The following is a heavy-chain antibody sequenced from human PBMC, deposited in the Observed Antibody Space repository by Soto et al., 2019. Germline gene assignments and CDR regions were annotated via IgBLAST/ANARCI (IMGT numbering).Heavy chain of an antibody. D-gene: IGHD6-6*01. CDR2: VSGSGGTT. J-gene: IGHJ4*02. Sequence: GGSLRLSCAASGFTFTNFAMNWVRQAPGKGLEWVSLVSGSGGTTFYADSVKGRFTVSRDNSKNTVYLQMNSLTAEDTAIYYCAKERPSQLVFDSWGQGTLVTVSS. CDR1: GFTFTNFA. V-gene: IGHV3-23*01. CDR3: AKERPSQLVFDS.